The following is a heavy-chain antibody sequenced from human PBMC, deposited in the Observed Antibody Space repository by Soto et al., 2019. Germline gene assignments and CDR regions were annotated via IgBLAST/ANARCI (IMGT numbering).Heavy chain of an antibody. CDR3: ARDNGFGESDV. D-gene: IGHD3-10*01. CDR2: ISAYNGNT. Sequence: QVQLVQSGAEVKKPGASVKVSCKASGYSFTSYGIGWVLQAPGQGLEWMGWISAYNGNTNYAKKLQGRVTMTTDTSTSTAYKELRSLRSDDTAVYYCARDNGFGESDVWGQGTTVTVSS. J-gene: IGHJ6*02. V-gene: IGHV1-18*01. CDR1: GYSFTSYG.